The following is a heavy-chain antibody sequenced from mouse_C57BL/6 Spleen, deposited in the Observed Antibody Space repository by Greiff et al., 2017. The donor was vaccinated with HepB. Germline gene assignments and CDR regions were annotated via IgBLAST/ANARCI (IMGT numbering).Heavy chain of an antibody. CDR3: ARCYSNYRDYYAMDY. Sequence: EVQLKQSGPELVKPGASVKISCKASGYTFTDYYMNWVKQSHGKSLEWIGDINPNNGGTSYNQKFKGKATLTVDKSSSTAYMELRSLTSEDSAVYYCARCYSNYRDYYAMDYWGQGTSVTVSS. CDR1: GYTFTDYY. D-gene: IGHD2-5*01. J-gene: IGHJ4*01. CDR2: INPNNGGT. V-gene: IGHV1-26*01.